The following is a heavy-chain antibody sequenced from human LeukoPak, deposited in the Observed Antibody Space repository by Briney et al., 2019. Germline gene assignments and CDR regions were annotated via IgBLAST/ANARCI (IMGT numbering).Heavy chain of an antibody. Sequence: PSETLSLTCTVSGGYISSSSYYWGWIRQPPGKGLEWIGSIYYSGSTYYNPSLKSRVTISMDTSKNQFSLKLTSVTAADTAIYYCARNADYCLDYWGQGTLVTVSS. J-gene: IGHJ4*02. V-gene: IGHV4-39*07. CDR3: ARNADYCLDY. D-gene: IGHD4/OR15-4a*01. CDR2: IYYSGST. CDR1: GGYISSSSYY.